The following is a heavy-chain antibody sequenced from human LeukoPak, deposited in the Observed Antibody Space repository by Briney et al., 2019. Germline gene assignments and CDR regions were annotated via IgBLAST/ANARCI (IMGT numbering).Heavy chain of an antibody. Sequence: SETLSLTCAVYGGSFSGYYWSWIRQPPGKGLEWIGEINHSGSTNYNPSLKSRVTISVDTSKNQFSLELSSVTAADTAVYYCARVEDCSGGSCYSPFDYWGQGTLVTVSS. V-gene: IGHV4-34*01. D-gene: IGHD2-15*01. CDR2: INHSGST. CDR3: ARVEDCSGGSCYSPFDY. J-gene: IGHJ4*02. CDR1: GGSFSGYY.